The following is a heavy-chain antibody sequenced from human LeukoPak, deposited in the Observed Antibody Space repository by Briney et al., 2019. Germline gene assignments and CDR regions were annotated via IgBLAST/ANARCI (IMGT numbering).Heavy chain of an antibody. V-gene: IGHV4-30-2*01. J-gene: IGHJ4*02. CDR1: GGSISSGGYS. D-gene: IGHD4-17*01. Sequence: SQTLSLICAVSGGSISSGGYSWSWIRQPPGKGLEWIGYIYHSGSTYYNPSLKSRVTISVDRSKNQFSLKLSSVTAADTAVYYCARQDYGDYAVDYWGQGTLVTVSS. CDR2: IYHSGST. CDR3: ARQDYGDYAVDY.